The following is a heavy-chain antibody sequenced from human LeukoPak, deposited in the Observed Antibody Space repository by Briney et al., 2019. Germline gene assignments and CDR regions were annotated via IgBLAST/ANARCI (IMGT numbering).Heavy chain of an antibody. Sequence: PGGSLRLSCAASGFTVSSNYMSWVRQAPGKGLEWVSLIYSGGSTYYADSVKGRFTISRDNSKNTLYLQMNSLRAGDTAVYYCARGPGTTPGGYWGQGTLVTVSS. CDR2: IYSGGST. V-gene: IGHV3-53*01. D-gene: IGHD4-17*01. J-gene: IGHJ4*02. CDR1: GFTVSSNY. CDR3: ARGPGTTPGGY.